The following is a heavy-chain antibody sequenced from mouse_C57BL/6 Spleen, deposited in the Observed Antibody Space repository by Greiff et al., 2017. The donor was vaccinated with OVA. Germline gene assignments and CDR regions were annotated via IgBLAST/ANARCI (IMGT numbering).Heavy chain of an antibody. CDR2: ISYDGSN. CDR3: AREHGSSWNYAMDY. D-gene: IGHD1-1*01. J-gene: IGHJ4*01. Sequence: EESGPGLVKPSQSLSLTCSVTGYSITSGYYWNWIRQFPGNKLEWMGYISYDGSNNYNPSLKNRISITRDTSKNQFFLKLNSVTTEDTATYYCAREHGSSWNYAMDYWGQGTSVTVSS. CDR1: GYSITSGYY. V-gene: IGHV3-6*01.